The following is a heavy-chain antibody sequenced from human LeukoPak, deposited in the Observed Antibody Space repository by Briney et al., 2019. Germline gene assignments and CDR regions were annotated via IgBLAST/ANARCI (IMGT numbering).Heavy chain of an antibody. Sequence: SETLSLTCAVSGDSISSGYYWGWIRQPPGKGLEWIGSMYHSGSTYYNPSLQSRLTMSADTSKNQFSLSLSSVTAADTAVYYCLRLTQCVGSSCFVVHFWGQGALVTVSS. CDR3: LRLTQCVGSSCFVVHF. J-gene: IGHJ4*02. CDR2: MYHSGST. D-gene: IGHD6-19*01. CDR1: GDSISSGYY. V-gene: IGHV4-38-2*01.